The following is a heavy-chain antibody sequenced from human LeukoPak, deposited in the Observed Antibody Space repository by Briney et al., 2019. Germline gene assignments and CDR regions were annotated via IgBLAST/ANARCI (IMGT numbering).Heavy chain of an antibody. Sequence: SQTLSLTCAISGDTVSSNLGAWNWIRQSPSRGLEWLGRTYYTSKLYNEYAVSVNSRITISPDTSKNQFSLHLSSMTPDDTAVYYCARGWFATSFDYWGQGALVTVSS. J-gene: IGHJ4*02. V-gene: IGHV6-1*01. CDR2: TYYTSKLYN. D-gene: IGHD3-10*01. CDR3: ARGWFATSFDY. CDR1: GDTVSSNLGA.